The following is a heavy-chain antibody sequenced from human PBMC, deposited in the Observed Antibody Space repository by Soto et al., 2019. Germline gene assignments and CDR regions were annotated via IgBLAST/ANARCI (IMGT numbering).Heavy chain of an antibody. CDR2: ISWNSGSI. V-gene: IGHV3-9*01. Sequence: GGSLRLSCAASGFTFDDYAMHWVRQAPGKGLEWVSGISWNSGSIGYADSVKGRFTISRDNAKNSLYLQMNSLRAEDTALYYCAKDYYGSGPLDYCGQGTLVTVSS. CDR3: AKDYYGSGPLDY. CDR1: GFTFDDYA. D-gene: IGHD3-10*01. J-gene: IGHJ4*02.